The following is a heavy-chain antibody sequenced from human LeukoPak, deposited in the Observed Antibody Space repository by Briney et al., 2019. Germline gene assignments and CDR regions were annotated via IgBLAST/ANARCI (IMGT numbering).Heavy chain of an antibody. CDR3: ARDNSVGDNAWWFDP. J-gene: IGHJ5*02. V-gene: IGHV1-46*01. D-gene: IGHD1-26*01. CDR1: GYTFTRYY. Sequence: GASVKVSCKASGYTFTRYYMHWVRQAPGQALEWMGLINPTGCSTGYAQKFQGRVTMTRDMSTSTDYMELSSLRSEDTAIYYCARDNSVGDNAWWFDPWGQGTLVTVSS. CDR2: INPTGCST.